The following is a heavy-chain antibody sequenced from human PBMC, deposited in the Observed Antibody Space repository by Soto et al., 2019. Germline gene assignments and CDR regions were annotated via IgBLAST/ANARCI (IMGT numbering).Heavy chain of an antibody. Sequence: QVQLVQSGAELRKPGASVKVSCKASGYSFSSYGINWVRQAPGQGLEWMGWINTYNGNRNYAQKFEDRVTMTTATSTNTVYMELRSLKSDDTAIYSCARERLRGYDSSGVYSWGQGTLFTVSS. V-gene: IGHV1-18*01. D-gene: IGHD3-22*01. J-gene: IGHJ4*02. CDR2: INTYNGNR. CDR1: GYSFSSYG. CDR3: ARERLRGYDSSGVYS.